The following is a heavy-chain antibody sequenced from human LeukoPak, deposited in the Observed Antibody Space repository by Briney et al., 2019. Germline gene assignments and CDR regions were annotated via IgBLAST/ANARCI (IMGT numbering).Heavy chain of an antibody. D-gene: IGHD3-3*01. CDR1: GFTFSNYA. CDR2: ISYDGSDK. V-gene: IGHV3-30*18. J-gene: IGHJ5*02. CDR3: AKDWRMFTIFGVLDP. Sequence: GGSLRLSCAASGFTFSNYAMHWVRQAPGKGLEWVAVISYDGSDKYYADSVKGRFTISRDNSKNTLYLQMNSLRAEDTAVYYCAKDWRMFTIFGVLDPWGQGTLVTVSS.